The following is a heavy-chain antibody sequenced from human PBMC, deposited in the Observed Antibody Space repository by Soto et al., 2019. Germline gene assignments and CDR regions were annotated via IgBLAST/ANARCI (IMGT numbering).Heavy chain of an antibody. CDR2: ISHDGSHK. CDR3: ATWEERYFQD. Sequence: QVQLVESGGGVVQPGRSLRLSCAASGFTFNSFTMHWVRQAPGKGLEWVAVISHDGSHKYSPDSVKGRFTISRDDSKNTLYLQMSSLRVEDTAIYYCATWEERYFQDWGQGTLVTVSS. D-gene: IGHD1-26*01. J-gene: IGHJ1*01. CDR1: GFTFNSFT. V-gene: IGHV3-30-3*01.